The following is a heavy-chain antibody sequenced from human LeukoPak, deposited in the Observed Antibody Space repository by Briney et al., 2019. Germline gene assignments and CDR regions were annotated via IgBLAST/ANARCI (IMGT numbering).Heavy chain of an antibody. J-gene: IGHJ4*02. CDR3: ARDGGYHNSSGYYHSYYFDY. Sequence: PGGSLRLSCAASGFVFSTYGMHWVRQAPGKGLEWVAVIWDDGSNQNYVDSVRGRFTISRDNSKNTLYLQMNSLRAEDTAVYYCARDGGYHNSSGYYHSYYFDYWGQGTLVTVSS. CDR1: GFVFSTYG. CDR2: IWDDGSNQ. V-gene: IGHV3-33*01. D-gene: IGHD3-22*01.